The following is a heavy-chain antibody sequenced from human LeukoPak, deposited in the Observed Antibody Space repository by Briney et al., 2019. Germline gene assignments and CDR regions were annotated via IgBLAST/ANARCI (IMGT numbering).Heavy chain of an antibody. Sequence: GGSLRLSCAASGFTFSSYSMNWVRQAPGKGLEWVAVISYDGSNKYYADSVKGRFTISRDNSKNTLYLQMNSLRAEDTAVYYCARDDNVAGVDYWGQGTLVTVSS. J-gene: IGHJ4*02. CDR2: ISYDGSNK. CDR3: ARDDNVAGVDY. CDR1: GFTFSSYS. V-gene: IGHV3-30*03. D-gene: IGHD2-21*01.